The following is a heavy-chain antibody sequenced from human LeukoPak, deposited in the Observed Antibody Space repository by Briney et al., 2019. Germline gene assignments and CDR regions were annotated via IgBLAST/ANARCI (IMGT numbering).Heavy chain of an antibody. V-gene: IGHV3-7*01. CDR1: GFSFSAYW. J-gene: IGHJ4*02. CDR3: AGFGYVAAVDV. Sequence: GGSLRLSCAASGFSFSAYWMTWVRQAPGTGLEWVDNINPAGSETYYVDPVKGRFSISRDNAKTSVYLQRSSLRDEELSVYHCAGFGYVAAVDVWGQGAPVTVSS. CDR2: INPAGSET. D-gene: IGHD2-15*01.